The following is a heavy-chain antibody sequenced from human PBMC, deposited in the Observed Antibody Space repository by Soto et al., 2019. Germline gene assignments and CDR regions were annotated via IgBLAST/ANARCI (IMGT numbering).Heavy chain of an antibody. CDR2: TYYRTKWYY. J-gene: IGHJ3*02. Sequence: PSQTLSLTCAISGDSVSSDTAAWNWIRQSPSRGLEWLGRTYYRTKWYYEYGVPVKSRISINPDTSKNQFSLHLKSVTPEDTAVYYCTSGYAFHIWGQGTMVTVSS. D-gene: IGHD3-10*01. CDR1: GDSVSSDTAA. V-gene: IGHV6-1*01. CDR3: TSGYAFHI.